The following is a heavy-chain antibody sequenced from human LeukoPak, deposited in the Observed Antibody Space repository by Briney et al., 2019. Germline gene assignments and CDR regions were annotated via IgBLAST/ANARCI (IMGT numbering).Heavy chain of an antibody. D-gene: IGHD6-19*01. Sequence: PGGSLRLSCAASGFTFSSYAMSWVRQAPGKGLEWVAVISYDGSNKYYADSVKGRFTISRDNSKNTLYLQMNSLRAEDTAVYYCAKDLSSGWYFGHDYWGQGTLVTVSS. CDR2: ISYDGSNK. CDR1: GFTFSSYA. CDR3: AKDLSSGWYFGHDY. J-gene: IGHJ4*02. V-gene: IGHV3-30*18.